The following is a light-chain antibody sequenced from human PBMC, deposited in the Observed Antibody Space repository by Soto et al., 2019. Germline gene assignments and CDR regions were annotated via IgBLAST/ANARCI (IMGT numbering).Light chain of an antibody. CDR3: VSHAGGTYV. Sequence: QSVLTQPPSASGSPGQSVTISCTGTSSDVGGYIFVSWYQQHPGKVPKLIIYDVNKRPSGVPDRFSGSKYGNTASLTVSGLQTEEEGDYYCVSHAGGTYVFGTGTKVTVL. V-gene: IGLV2-8*01. CDR1: SSDVGGYIF. CDR2: DVN. J-gene: IGLJ1*01.